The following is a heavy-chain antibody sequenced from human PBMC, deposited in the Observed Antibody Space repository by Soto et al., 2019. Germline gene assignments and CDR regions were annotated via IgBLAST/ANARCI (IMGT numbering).Heavy chain of an antibody. CDR1: GGSISSYY. V-gene: IGHV4-59*01. D-gene: IGHD2-2*02. CDR3: ERGRFGYCISTSCYNALFDY. Sequence: PSETLSLTCTVSGGSISSYYWSWIRQPPGKGLEWIGYIYYSGITNYNPSLKSRVTISVDTSKNQFSLKLNSVTAADTAVYYCERGRFGYCISTSCYNALFDYWGQGTLVTVSS. CDR2: IYYSGIT. J-gene: IGHJ4*02.